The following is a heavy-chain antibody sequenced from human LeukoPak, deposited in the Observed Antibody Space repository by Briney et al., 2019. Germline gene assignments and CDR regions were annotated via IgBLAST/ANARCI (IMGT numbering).Heavy chain of an antibody. Sequence: SVKVSCKASGATFSSYAISWVRQAPGQGLEWMGRIIPIFGTADYAQKFQGRVTITTDESTSTAYMELSSLRSEDTAVYYCARGHFDWLFPDYWGQGTPVTVSS. D-gene: IGHD3-9*01. CDR2: IIPIFGTA. CDR3: ARGHFDWLFPDY. V-gene: IGHV1-69*05. J-gene: IGHJ4*02. CDR1: GATFSSYA.